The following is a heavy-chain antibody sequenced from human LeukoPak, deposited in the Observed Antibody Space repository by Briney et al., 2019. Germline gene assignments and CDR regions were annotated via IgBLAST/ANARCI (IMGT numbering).Heavy chain of an antibody. CDR2: ISAYNGNT. V-gene: IGHV1-18*01. D-gene: IGHD2/OR15-2a*01. CDR1: GYTFTSYG. Sequence: ASVKVSCKASGYTFTSYGISWVRQAPGQGLEWMGWISAYNGNTNYAQKLQGRVTMTTDTSTSTAYMELRSLRSDDTAIYYCARDTVMILGSFYYGKDVWGQGTTVTVSS. CDR3: ARDTVMILGSFYYGKDV. J-gene: IGHJ6*02.